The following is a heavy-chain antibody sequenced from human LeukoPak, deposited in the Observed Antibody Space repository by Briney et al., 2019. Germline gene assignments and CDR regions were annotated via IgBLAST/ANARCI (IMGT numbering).Heavy chain of an antibody. CDR1: GGSFSTYY. D-gene: IGHD6-13*01. J-gene: IGHJ4*02. V-gene: IGHV4-59*01. Sequence: PSETLSLTCTASGGSFSTYYWRWLRQPPGKGLEWIGYIYYTGTTNYNPSLKSRVTISADTSKNQFSLNLSSVTAADTAVYYCARAGANGIEAAGSLRYWGQGTLVTVSS. CDR3: ARAGANGIEAAGSLRY. CDR2: IYYTGTT.